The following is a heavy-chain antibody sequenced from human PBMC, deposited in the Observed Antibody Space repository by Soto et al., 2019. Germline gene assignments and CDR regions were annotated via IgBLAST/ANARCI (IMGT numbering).Heavy chain of an antibody. J-gene: IGHJ4*02. CDR1: GITLSIYA. D-gene: IGHD1-26*01. V-gene: IGHV3-23*01. Sequence: GGSLRLSCAASGITLSIYAMSLVRQSPGKGPEWVSGISASGGSTSYADSVKGRFTISRDNSKNTLYLQMNSLRADDTAVYHCAKGQNSGTSRFYVDYWRKGGMVTVSS. CDR2: ISASGGST. CDR3: AKGQNSGTSRFYVDY.